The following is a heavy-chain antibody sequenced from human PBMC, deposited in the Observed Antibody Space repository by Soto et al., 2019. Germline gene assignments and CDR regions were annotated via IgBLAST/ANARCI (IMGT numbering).Heavy chain of an antibody. J-gene: IGHJ6*04. D-gene: IGHD6-6*01. CDR1: GYSFTSYW. V-gene: IGHV5-10-1*01. CDR3: ARGKYPYPNYYYYGMDV. Sequence: GESLKISCKGSGYSFTSYWISWVRQMPGKGLEWMGRIDPSDSYTNYSPSFQGHVTISADKSISTAYLQWSSLKASDTAMYYCARGKYPYPNYYYYGMDVWGKGTTVTVSS. CDR2: IDPSDSYT.